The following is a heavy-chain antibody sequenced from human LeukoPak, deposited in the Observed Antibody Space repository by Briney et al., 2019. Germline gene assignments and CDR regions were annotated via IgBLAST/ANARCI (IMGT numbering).Heavy chain of an antibody. CDR1: GGSISSGSYY. CDR3: ARGGDDYSNV. Sequence: SQTLSLTCTVSGGSISSGSYYWSWIRQPAGKGLEWIGRIYTSGSTNYNPSLKSRVTMSVDTSKNQFSLKLSSVTAADTAVYYCARGGDDYSNVWGQGTLVTVSS. V-gene: IGHV4-61*02. D-gene: IGHD4-11*01. J-gene: IGHJ4*02. CDR2: IYTSGST.